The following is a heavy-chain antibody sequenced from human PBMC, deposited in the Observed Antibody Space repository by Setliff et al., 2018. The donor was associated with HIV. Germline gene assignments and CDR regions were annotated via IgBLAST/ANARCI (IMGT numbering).Heavy chain of an antibody. D-gene: IGHD1-26*01. CDR1: GGTINRGYYY. J-gene: IGHJ4*02. CDR2: IFTTGNT. CDR3: ASVGSYRPLATDY. V-gene: IGHV4-61*09. Sequence: SETLSLTCTVSGGTINRGYYYWSWIRQPAGKGLEWIGHIFTTGNTNYNPSLKRRVTISVDTSKNLFSLKLSSVTAADTAAYYCASVGSYRPLATDYWGQGTLVTVSS.